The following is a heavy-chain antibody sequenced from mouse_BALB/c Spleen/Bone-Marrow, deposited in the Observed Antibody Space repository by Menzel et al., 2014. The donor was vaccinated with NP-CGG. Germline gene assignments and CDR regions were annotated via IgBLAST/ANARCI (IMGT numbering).Heavy chain of an antibody. D-gene: IGHD2-1*01. V-gene: IGHV1S81*02. Sequence: VQLQESGAELVKPGASVKLSRKASGYTFTSCWMHWVKQRPGQGLEWIGEINPSNGRTNYNEKFKSKATLTVDKSSSTAYMQLSSLTSEDSAVYYCARERGNYPFAYWGQGTLVTVSA. CDR1: GYTFTSCW. CDR2: INPSNGRT. CDR3: ARERGNYPFAY. J-gene: IGHJ3*01.